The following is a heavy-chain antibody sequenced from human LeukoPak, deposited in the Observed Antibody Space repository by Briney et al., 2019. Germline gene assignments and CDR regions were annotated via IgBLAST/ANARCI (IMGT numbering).Heavy chain of an antibody. Sequence: PSETLSLTCTVSGGSIKNYYWSWIRQPPGKGLEWIGYIYYSGSTNYNPSLKSRVTISVDTSKNQFSLELCSVTAADTAVYYCAREYSSTWYGSWGQGTLVTVSS. V-gene: IGHV4-59*01. CDR3: AREYSSTWYGS. J-gene: IGHJ4*02. CDR2: IYYSGST. CDR1: GGSIKNYY. D-gene: IGHD6-13*01.